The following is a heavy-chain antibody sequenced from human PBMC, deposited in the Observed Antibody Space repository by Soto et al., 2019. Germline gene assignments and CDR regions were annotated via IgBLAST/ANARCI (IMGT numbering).Heavy chain of an antibody. CDR3: ARDRIAVAVYYYYGMDV. V-gene: IGHV3-30-3*01. Sequence: GLPLRLSYAASGFTFSSYAMQWVLQAPGKGLEWVAVISYDGSNKYYADSVKGLFTISRDNSKNTLYLQMNSLRAEDTAVYYCARDRIAVAVYYYYGMDVWAQGTTVTVSS. D-gene: IGHD6-19*01. CDR2: ISYDGSNK. J-gene: IGHJ6*02. CDR1: GFTFSSYA.